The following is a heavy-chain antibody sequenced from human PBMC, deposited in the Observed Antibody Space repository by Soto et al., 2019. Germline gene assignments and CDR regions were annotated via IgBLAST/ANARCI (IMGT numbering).Heavy chain of an antibody. Sequence: EVQLVESGGGLVKPGGSLRLSCAASGFTFSTYNMNWVRQAPGKGLAWVSSISSSSTNIYQADSVKGRFTISRDNAKNSLYLQMNSLRAEDTAVYYCARASYCSSTSCYSGYIDYWGQGTLVTVSS. CDR2: ISSSSTNI. CDR3: ARASYCSSTSCYSGYIDY. D-gene: IGHD2-2*02. V-gene: IGHV3-21*01. J-gene: IGHJ4*02. CDR1: GFTFSTYN.